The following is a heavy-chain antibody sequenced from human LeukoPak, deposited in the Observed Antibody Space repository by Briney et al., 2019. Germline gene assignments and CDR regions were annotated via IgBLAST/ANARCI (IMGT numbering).Heavy chain of an antibody. V-gene: IGHV1-2*02. J-gene: IGHJ4*02. Sequence: ASVKVSCKASGYTFTGYYMHWVRQAPGQGLEWMGWINPNSGGTNYAQKFQGRVTMTRDTSISTACMELSRLRPDDTAVYYCARDRRTTSPVSGLGYWGQGTLVTVSS. CDR3: ARDRRTTSPVSGLGY. CDR1: GYTFTGYY. CDR2: INPNSGGT. D-gene: IGHD1-14*01.